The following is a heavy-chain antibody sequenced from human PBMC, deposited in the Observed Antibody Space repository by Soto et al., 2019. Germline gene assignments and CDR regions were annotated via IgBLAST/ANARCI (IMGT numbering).Heavy chain of an antibody. Sequence: PGGSLRLSCAASGFTFSPFWMHWVRQVPGKGPVWVSRINSDGNSTSYADSVKGRFTISRDNAKNTLYLQMNSLRAEDTAVYYCARGSNRFDYWGQGTLVTVSS. J-gene: IGHJ4*02. CDR2: INSDGNST. D-gene: IGHD4-4*01. V-gene: IGHV3-74*01. CDR3: ARGSNRFDY. CDR1: GFTFSPFW.